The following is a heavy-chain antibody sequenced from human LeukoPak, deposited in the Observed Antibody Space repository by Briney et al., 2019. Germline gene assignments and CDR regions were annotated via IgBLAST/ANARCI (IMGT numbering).Heavy chain of an antibody. J-gene: IGHJ4*02. Sequence: GASVKVSCKASGYTFTGYYMHWVRQAPGQGLEWMGRINPNSGGTNYAQKFQGRVTMTRDTSISTAYMELSRLRSDDTAVYYCARTAELEWHPYYFDYWGQGTLVTVSS. CDR3: ARTAELEWHPYYFDY. D-gene: IGHD3-3*01. V-gene: IGHV1-2*06. CDR2: INPNSGGT. CDR1: GYTFTGYY.